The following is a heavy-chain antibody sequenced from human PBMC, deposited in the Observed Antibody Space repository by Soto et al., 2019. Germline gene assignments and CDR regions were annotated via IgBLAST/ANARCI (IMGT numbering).Heavy chain of an antibody. CDR2: ISSSSSTI. Sequence: GGSLRLSCAASGFTFSSYSMNWVRQAPGKGLEWVSYISSSSSTIYYADSVKGRFTISRDNAKNSLYLQMNSLRDEDTAVYYCARAHRRFLHRVAGSLDYWGQGTLVTVSS. CDR1: GFTFSSYS. J-gene: IGHJ4*02. V-gene: IGHV3-48*02. CDR3: ARAHRRFLHRVAGSLDY. D-gene: IGHD6-19*01.